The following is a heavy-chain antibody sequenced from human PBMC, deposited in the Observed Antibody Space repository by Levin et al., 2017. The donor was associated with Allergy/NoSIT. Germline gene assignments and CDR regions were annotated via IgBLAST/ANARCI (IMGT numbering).Heavy chain of an antibody. CDR3: ARHPDSSGYYPHINPRGWFDP. Sequence: ESLKISCIVSGGSISTTNYYWGWIRQPPGKGLEWIGSIYYSGSTYYNPSLKSRVTISVDTSKNQFSLKLSSVTAADTAVYYCARHPDSSGYYPHINPRGWFDPWGQGSLVTVSS. CDR1: GGSISTTNYY. D-gene: IGHD3-22*01. CDR2: IYYSGST. V-gene: IGHV4-39*01. J-gene: IGHJ5*02.